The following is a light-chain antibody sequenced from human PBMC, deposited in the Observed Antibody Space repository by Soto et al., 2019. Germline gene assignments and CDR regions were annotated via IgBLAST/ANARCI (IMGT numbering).Light chain of an antibody. CDR1: QSVSSSY. Sequence: ENVLTQSPGTLSLSPGERATLSCRASQSVSSSYLAWYQQKPGRAPRLLIYTASTRATDIPDRFSGSGSGTDFTLTISRLEPEDVAVYYCQQYGSSPWAFGQGTKVDIK. CDR3: QQYGSSPWA. CDR2: TAS. J-gene: IGKJ1*01. V-gene: IGKV3-20*01.